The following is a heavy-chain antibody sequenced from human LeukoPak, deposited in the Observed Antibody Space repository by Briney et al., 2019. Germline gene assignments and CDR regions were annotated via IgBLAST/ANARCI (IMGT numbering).Heavy chain of an antibody. CDR1: GGTFSSYA. J-gene: IGHJ6*02. D-gene: IGHD5-24*01. CDR2: IIPILGIA. CDR3: ARDRRWLQSENYYGMDV. V-gene: IGHV1-69*04. Sequence: VASVKVSCEASGGTFSSYAISWVRQAPGQGLEWMGRIIPILGIANYAQKFQGRVTITADKSTSTAYMELSSLRSEDTAVYYCARDRRWLQSENYYGMDVWGQGTTVTVSS.